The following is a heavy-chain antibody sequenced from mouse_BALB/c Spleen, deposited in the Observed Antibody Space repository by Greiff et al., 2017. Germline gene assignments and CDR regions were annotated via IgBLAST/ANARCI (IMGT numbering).Heavy chain of an antibody. CDR2: ISSGSSTI. D-gene: IGHD2-3*01. V-gene: IGHV5-17*02. CDR3: ARSADGYPAWFAY. Sequence: EVMLVESGGGLVQPGGSRKLSCAASGFTFSSFGMHWVRQAPEKGLEWVAYISSGSSTIYYADTVKGRFTISRDNPKNTLFLQMTSLRSEDTAMYYCARSADGYPAWFAYWGQGTLVTVSA. CDR1: GFTFSSFG. J-gene: IGHJ3*01.